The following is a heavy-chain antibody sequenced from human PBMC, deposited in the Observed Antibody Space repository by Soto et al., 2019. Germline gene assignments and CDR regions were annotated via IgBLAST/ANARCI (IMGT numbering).Heavy chain of an antibody. J-gene: IGHJ6*02. V-gene: IGHV1-69*02. CDR3: ARLLVLDYYYGMDV. Sequence: QVQLVQSGAEVKKPGSSVKVSCKASGGTFSSYTISWVRQAPGQGLEWMGRIIPILGIANYAQKFQGRVTITADKSTSTAYMELSSLSSEDTAVYYCARLLVLDYYYGMDVWGQGTTVTVSS. CDR2: IIPILGIA. CDR1: GGTFSSYT. D-gene: IGHD6-13*01.